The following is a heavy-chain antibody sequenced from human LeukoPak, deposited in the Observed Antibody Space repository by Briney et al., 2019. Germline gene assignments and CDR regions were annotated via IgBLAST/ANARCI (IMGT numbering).Heavy chain of an antibody. J-gene: IGHJ4*02. V-gene: IGHV3-30*18. CDR1: GFTFSSYA. CDR2: ISFDGSNQ. Sequence: PGGSLRLSCAASGFTFSSYAMSWVRQAPGKGLEWVALISFDGSNQYYADSVKGRFTISRDTSKNTLYLQMNSLRAEDTAVYYCAKPPEVGATVGYFDYWGQGTLVTVSS. D-gene: IGHD1-26*01. CDR3: AKPPEVGATVGYFDY.